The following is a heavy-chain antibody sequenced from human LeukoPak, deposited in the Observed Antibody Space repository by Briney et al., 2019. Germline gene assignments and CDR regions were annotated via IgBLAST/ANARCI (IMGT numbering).Heavy chain of an antibody. J-gene: IGHJ5*02. CDR1: GGSISSSSYY. V-gene: IGHV4-39*01. CDR2: IYYSGST. Sequence: KPSETLSLTCTVSGGSISSSSYYWGWIRQPPGKGLEWIGSIYYSGSTYYNPSLKSRVTISVDTSKNQFSLKLSSVTAADTAVYYCARHLNWFDHWGQGTLVTVSS. CDR3: ARHLNWFDH.